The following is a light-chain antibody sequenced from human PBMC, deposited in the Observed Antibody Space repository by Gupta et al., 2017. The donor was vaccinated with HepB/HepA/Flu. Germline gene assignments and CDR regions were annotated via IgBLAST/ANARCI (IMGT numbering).Light chain of an antibody. V-gene: IGKV3-11*01. J-gene: IGKJ5*01. CDR1: QSVNNY. CDR3: HQRQYWPPVT. CDR2: DAS. Sequence: VLTQSPDTLSLSPGERDTLSCRASQSVNNYLAWYQHKPGQAPRLLIYDASNRATGIPAKCSGSGSGTEVTLTISSREPEDFAVYYCHQRQYWPPVTFGQGTRLEIK.